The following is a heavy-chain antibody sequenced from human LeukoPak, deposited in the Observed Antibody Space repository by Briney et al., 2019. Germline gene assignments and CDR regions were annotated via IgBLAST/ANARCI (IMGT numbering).Heavy chain of an antibody. D-gene: IGHD4/OR15-4a*01. Sequence: PSETLSLTCAVYGGSFSGYYWSWMRQPPGEGLEWIGDINQSGSTTYNPSLKSRVTILVDRSKNQFSLKLSSVTAADTAVYYCVRVSRIDYGANPEGDVWGKGITVIVSS. J-gene: IGHJ6*04. CDR1: GGSFSGYY. CDR3: VRVSRIDYGANPEGDV. V-gene: IGHV4-34*01. CDR2: INQSGST.